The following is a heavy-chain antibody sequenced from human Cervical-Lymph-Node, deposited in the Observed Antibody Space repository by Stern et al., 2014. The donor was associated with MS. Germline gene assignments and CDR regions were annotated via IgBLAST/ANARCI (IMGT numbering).Heavy chain of an antibody. CDR1: GFSLSTSGVG. V-gene: IGHV2-5*02. D-gene: IGHD1-26*01. Sequence: QVTLRESGPTLVKPTQTLTLTCTFSGFSLSTSGVGVGWIRQPPGKALEWLALISWDDDRRYRPSLRSRLTITKDTSKNQVVLTMTNMDPVDTATYYCAHTLSGRRYYYYGMDVWGQGTTVTVSS. J-gene: IGHJ6*02. CDR3: AHTLSGRRYYYYGMDV. CDR2: ISWDDDR.